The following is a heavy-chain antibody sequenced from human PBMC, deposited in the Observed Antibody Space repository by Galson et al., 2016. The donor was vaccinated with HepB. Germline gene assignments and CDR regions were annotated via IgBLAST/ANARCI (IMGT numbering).Heavy chain of an antibody. CDR2: ISSSSSYI. V-gene: IGHV3-21*01. D-gene: IGHD3/OR15-3a*01. J-gene: IGHJ6*02. CDR3: ARDGLRGRWRLGGMDV. Sequence: SLRLSCAASGFTFSSYSMNWVRQAPGKGLEWVSSISSSSSYIYYADSVKGRFTISRDNAKNSLYLQMNSPRAEDTAVYYCARDGLRGRWRLGGMDVWGQGTTVTVSS. CDR1: GFTFSSYS.